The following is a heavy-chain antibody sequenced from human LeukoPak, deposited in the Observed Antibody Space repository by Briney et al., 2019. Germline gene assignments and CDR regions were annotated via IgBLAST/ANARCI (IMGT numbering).Heavy chain of an antibody. CDR3: ARDKIAVAGKGFDY. V-gene: IGHV3-48*01. Sequence: GGSLRLSCAASGFTFSSYSMNWVRQAPGKGLEWVSYISSSSSTIYYADSVKGRFTISRDNAKNSLYLQMNSLRAEDTAVYYCARDKIAVAGKGFDYWGQGTLVTVSS. J-gene: IGHJ4*02. CDR1: GFTFSSYS. CDR2: ISSSSSTI. D-gene: IGHD6-19*01.